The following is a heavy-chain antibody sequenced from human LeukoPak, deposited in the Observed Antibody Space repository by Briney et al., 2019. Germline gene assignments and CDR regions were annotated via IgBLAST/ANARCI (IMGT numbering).Heavy chain of an antibody. CDR2: INTDGNTS. V-gene: IGHV3-74*01. CDR1: GFTFSTSW. CDR3: VRDMGYYDKV. D-gene: IGHD3-22*01. Sequence: GGSLRLSCATSGFTFSTSWMHWVRQAPGKGLVWVSRINTDGNTSDYAGSGKGRFTISRDNAKNTLYLQMKSLRAEETAIYYCVRDMGYYDKVWGQGTLVTVSS. J-gene: IGHJ4*02.